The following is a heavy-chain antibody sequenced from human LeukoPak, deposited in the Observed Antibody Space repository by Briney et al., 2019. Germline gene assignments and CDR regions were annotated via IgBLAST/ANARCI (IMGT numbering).Heavy chain of an antibody. D-gene: IGHD2-2*01. J-gene: IGHJ6*03. V-gene: IGHV3-30-3*01. CDR2: ISNDGSNK. CDR3: AREVKSRVVPPATGSLDYYYYMDV. CDR1: GFTFSLYS. Sequence: PGGSLRLSCAASGFTFSLYSMYWVRQAPGKGLEWEAVISNDGSNKYYADSVKGRFNISRDNSKNTLYLQMNSLRAEDTAVYYCAREVKSRVVPPATGSLDYYYYMDVWGKGTTVTVSS.